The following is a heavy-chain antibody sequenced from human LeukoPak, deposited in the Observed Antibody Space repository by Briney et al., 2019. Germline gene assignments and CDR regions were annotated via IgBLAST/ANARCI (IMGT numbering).Heavy chain of an antibody. J-gene: IGHJ3*02. CDR1: GYTFTGHH. D-gene: IGHD1-1*01. CDR3: ARAREESTGNYDAFDI. CDR2: IKPDSGDT. V-gene: IGHV1-2*02. Sequence: GASVKVSCKASGYTFTGHHMHWVRQAPGQELEWKGWIKPDSGDTNYAQRFHGRVTMTRDKSITTAYMELSRVRYDDTAVYYCARAREESTGNYDAFDIWGQGTMVTVSS.